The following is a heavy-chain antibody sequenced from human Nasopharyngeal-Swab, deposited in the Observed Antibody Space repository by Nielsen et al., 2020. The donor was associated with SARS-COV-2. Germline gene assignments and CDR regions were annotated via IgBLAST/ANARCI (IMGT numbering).Heavy chain of an antibody. V-gene: IGHV4-34*01. D-gene: IGHD4-17*01. J-gene: IGHJ4*02. Sequence: ESLKISCAVYGGSFSGYYWSWIRQPPGKGLEWIGEINHSGSTNYNPSLKSRVTISVDTSKNQFSLKLSSVTDADTAVYYCARGNGAFDYWGQGTLVTVSS. CDR3: ARGNGAFDY. CDR2: INHSGST. CDR1: GGSFSGYY.